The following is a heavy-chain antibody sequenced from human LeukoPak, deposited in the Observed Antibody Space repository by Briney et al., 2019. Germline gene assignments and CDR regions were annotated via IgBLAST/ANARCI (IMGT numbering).Heavy chain of an antibody. J-gene: IGHJ2*01. Sequence: SETLSLTCTVSGGSMSSYYWSWIRPPPGKGLEWIGYIYYSGSTNYNPSLKSRVTISVDTSKKQFSLKMRTVTAADTAVYYCARRDSPFDLWGRGTLVTVS. V-gene: IGHV4-59*01. CDR1: GGSMSSYY. CDR2: IYYSGST. D-gene: IGHD3-22*01. CDR3: ARRDSPFDL.